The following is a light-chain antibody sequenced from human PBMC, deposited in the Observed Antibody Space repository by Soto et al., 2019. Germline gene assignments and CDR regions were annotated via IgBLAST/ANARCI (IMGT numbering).Light chain of an antibody. CDR1: QSVSSN. CDR2: GAS. J-gene: IGKJ3*01. Sequence: EILMTQSPATLSVSPGERATLSCRASQSVSSNLAWYKQKPDQAPRLLIYGASTRATGIPARFSGSESGTEFSLTISILQSEDFAVYYCQQYNNWPFTFGPGT. CDR3: QQYNNWPFT. V-gene: IGKV3-15*01.